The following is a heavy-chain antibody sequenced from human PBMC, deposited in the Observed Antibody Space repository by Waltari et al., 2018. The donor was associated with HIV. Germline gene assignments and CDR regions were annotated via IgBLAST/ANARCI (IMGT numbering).Heavy chain of an antibody. CDR2: INHNGRM. Sequence: QVRLEQWGAGLLKPSETLSLTCAVYGSYLSGYDWTLIRQAPGKGLEWVGEINHNGRMKYNPPLMSRLTISVDTSKNQFSLKMMTAVAADATIYYCARGTNWNTVHFYGLDVWGQGITVSVSS. J-gene: IGHJ6*02. V-gene: IGHV4-34*01. CDR1: GSYLSGYD. CDR3: ARGTNWNTVHFYGLDV. D-gene: IGHD1-1*01.